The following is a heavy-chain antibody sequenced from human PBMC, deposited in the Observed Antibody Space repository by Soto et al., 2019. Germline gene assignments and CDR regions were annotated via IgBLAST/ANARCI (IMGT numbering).Heavy chain of an antibody. CDR1: GGTFSSYA. Sequence: ASVKVSCKASGGTFSSYAISWVRQAPGQGLEWMGGIIPIFGTANYAQKFQGRVTITADESTSTAYMELSSLRSEDTAVYYCARDWRDGSGYYWSYFDYWGQGTLVTVS. D-gene: IGHD3-22*01. J-gene: IGHJ4*02. CDR3: ARDWRDGSGYYWSYFDY. CDR2: IIPIFGTA. V-gene: IGHV1-69*13.